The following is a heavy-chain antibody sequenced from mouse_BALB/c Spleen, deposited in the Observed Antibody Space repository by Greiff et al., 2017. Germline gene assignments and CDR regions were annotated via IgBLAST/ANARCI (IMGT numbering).Heavy chain of an antibody. V-gene: IGHV1S81*02. CDR3: ARRAGVRRGYYYAMDY. CDR1: GYTFTSYW. D-gene: IGHD3-1*01. J-gene: IGHJ4*01. Sequence: QVQLQQPGAELVKPGASVKLSCKASGYTFTSYWMHWVKQRPGQGLEWIGEINPSNGRTNYNEKFKSKATLTVDKSSSTAYMQLSSLTSEDSAVYYCARRAGVRRGYYYAMDYWGQGTSVTVSS. CDR2: INPSNGRT.